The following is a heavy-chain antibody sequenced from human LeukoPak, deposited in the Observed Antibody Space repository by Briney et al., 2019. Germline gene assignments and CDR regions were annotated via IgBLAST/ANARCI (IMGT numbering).Heavy chain of an antibody. CDR3: ARYPHCSSTDCYVT. CDR2: LSYSGST. Sequence: SETLSLTCTVSGGSFSSSSYYWSWIRQPTGKGLEWIGYLSYSGSTNYNPSLKSRVSISVDTSKNQFSLKLSSVTAADTAVYYCARYPHCSSTDCYVTWGQGTLVIVPA. J-gene: IGHJ4*02. V-gene: IGHV4-61*01. D-gene: IGHD2-2*01. CDR1: GGSFSSSSYY.